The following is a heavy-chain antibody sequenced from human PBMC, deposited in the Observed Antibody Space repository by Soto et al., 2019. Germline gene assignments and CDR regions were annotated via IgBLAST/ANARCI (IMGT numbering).Heavy chain of an antibody. J-gene: IGHJ4*02. CDR1: GFTFSSYA. D-gene: IGHD3-3*01. V-gene: IGHV3-23*01. CDR2: ISGSGGST. CDR3: AKDREYDFWSGYYDFFDY. Sequence: GGSLRLSCAASGFTFSSYAMSWVRQAPGKGLEWVSAISGSGGSTYYADSVKGRFTISRDNSKNTLYLQMNSLRAEDTAVYYSAKDREYDFWSGYYDFFDYWGQGTLVTVSS.